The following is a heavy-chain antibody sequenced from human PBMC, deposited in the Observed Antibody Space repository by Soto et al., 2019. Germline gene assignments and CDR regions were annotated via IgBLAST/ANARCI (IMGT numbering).Heavy chain of an antibody. CDR1: GFTFSSYA. Sequence: EVQLLESGGGLVQPGGSLRLSCAASGFTFSSYAMTWVRQAPGKGLEWVSVITGGVGVTYYGDSVKGRCTISRDNSKNTLYLQMTTLRAEDKAVYNSAKFQGETFNKWDFHYWGQGTRVTVSS. CDR3: AKFQGETFNKWDFHY. CDR2: ITGGVGVT. V-gene: IGHV3-23*01. J-gene: IGHJ4*02. D-gene: IGHD3-16*01.